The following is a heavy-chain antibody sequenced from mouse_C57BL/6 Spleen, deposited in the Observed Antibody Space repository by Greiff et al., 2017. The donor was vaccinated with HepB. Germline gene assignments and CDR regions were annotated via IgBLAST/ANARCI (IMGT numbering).Heavy chain of an antibody. CDR2: IFPGSGST. CDR3: ARLCNPMIATYYDMDY. V-gene: IGHV1-55*01. D-gene: IGHD2-4*01. Sequence: QVQLQQPGAELVKPGASVKMSCKASGYTFTSYWITWVKQRPGHGLEWIGEIFPGSGSTNYNEKFKSKATLTVDTSSSTAYMQLSSLTSEDSAVYDCARLCNPMIATYYDMDYWGQGTSLTVSS. J-gene: IGHJ4*01. CDR1: GYTFTSYW.